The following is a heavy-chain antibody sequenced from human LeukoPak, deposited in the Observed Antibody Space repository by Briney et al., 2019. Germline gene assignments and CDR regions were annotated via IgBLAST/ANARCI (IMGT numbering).Heavy chain of an antibody. V-gene: IGHV4-31*03. CDR3: ARGSRINRGIVY. D-gene: IGHD3-10*01. J-gene: IGHJ4*02. CDR1: GGSSISGGYF. Sequence: SETLSLTCSVSGGSSISGGYFWSWIRQHRGKGPEWIGYIYYSVTTYYNPSLKGRLTMRGDTSKNQFSLKLRSVTAAGTAVYFCARGSRINRGIVYWGQGTLVTVSS. CDR2: IYYSVTT.